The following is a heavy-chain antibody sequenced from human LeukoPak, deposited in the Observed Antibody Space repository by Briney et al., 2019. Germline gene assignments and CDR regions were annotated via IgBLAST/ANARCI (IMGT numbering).Heavy chain of an antibody. CDR2: ISGSGGST. J-gene: IGHJ4*02. CDR1: GFTFSSYS. D-gene: IGHD6-13*01. Sequence: GGSLRLCGAASGFTFSSYSMTWVRQAPGQGLKWGSSISGSGGSTYHADSVRGRFTISRDISKNTLYLQMNSLRAEDTVAYYCAKSRASSGVAPAGYDYWGQGTLVTVSS. V-gene: IGHV3-23*01. CDR3: AKSRASSGVAPAGYDY.